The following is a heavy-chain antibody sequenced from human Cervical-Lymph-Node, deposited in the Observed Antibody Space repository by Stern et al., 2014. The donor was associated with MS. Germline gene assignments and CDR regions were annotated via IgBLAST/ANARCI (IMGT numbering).Heavy chain of an antibody. CDR2: IYYSGST. Sequence: QVQLQESGPGLVKPSETLSLTCTVSGGSISSSSYYWGWIRQPPGKGLEWIGSIYYSGSTYYNPSLKSRFPISVATSKNHFSLKLSFVTAADTAVYYCARSRTTVTPFDYWGQGTLVTVSS. V-gene: IGHV4-39*01. D-gene: IGHD4-11*01. CDR3: ARSRTTVTPFDY. J-gene: IGHJ4*02. CDR1: GGSISSSSYY.